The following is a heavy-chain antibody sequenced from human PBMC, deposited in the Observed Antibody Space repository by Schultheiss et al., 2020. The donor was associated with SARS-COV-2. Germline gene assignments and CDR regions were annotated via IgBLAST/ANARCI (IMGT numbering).Heavy chain of an antibody. CDR1: GGTFSSYT. Sequence: SVKVSCKASGGTFSSYTISWVRQAPGQGLEWMGRIIPILGIANYAHKFQGRVTITADKSTSTAYMELSSLRSEDTAVYYCARDSVDSSGWYVYWGQGTLVTVSS. CDR2: IIPILGIA. D-gene: IGHD6-19*01. CDR3: ARDSVDSSGWYVY. V-gene: IGHV1-69*04. J-gene: IGHJ4*02.